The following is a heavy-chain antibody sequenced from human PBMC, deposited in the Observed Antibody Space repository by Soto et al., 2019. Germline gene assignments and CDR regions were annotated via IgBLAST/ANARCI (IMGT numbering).Heavy chain of an antibody. D-gene: IGHD6-19*01. CDR3: AKGGRQWLVTSDFNY. V-gene: IGHV1-3*01. J-gene: IGHJ4*02. CDR1: GYTFIGYA. CDR2: INAGNGNT. Sequence: ASVKISCKASGYTFIGYAMDWVRQAPGQRLEWMGWINAGNGNTKYSQKFQGRVTITRDTSKNTVSLEMTSLRAEDTAVYYCAKGGRQWLVTSDFNYWGQGALVTVSS.